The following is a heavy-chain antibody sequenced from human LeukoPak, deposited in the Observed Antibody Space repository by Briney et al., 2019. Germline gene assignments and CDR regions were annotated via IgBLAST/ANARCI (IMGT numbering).Heavy chain of an antibody. D-gene: IGHD2-2*01. Sequence: PGGSLRLSCAASGFTFSSYAMNWVRQAPGKGLEWVSAISGSGGSTYYADSVKGRFTISRDNSKNTLYLQMNSLRAEDTAVYYCAKDPTWWDKDIVVVPAAQPFDYWGQGTLVTVSS. CDR1: GFTFSSYA. CDR3: AKDPTWWDKDIVVVPAAQPFDY. CDR2: ISGSGGST. V-gene: IGHV3-23*01. J-gene: IGHJ4*02.